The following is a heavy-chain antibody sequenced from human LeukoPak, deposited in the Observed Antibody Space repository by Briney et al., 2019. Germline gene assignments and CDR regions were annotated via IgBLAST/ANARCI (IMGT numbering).Heavy chain of an antibody. D-gene: IGHD7-27*01. V-gene: IGHV4-59*01. Sequence: PSETLSLTCTVSGGSISSYYWSWIRQPPGKGLEWIGYIYYSGSTNYNPSLKSRVTISVDTSKNQFSLKLSSVTAADTAVYYCARDRYWGSSRGIDYWGQRTLVTVSS. CDR3: ARDRYWGSSRGIDY. CDR1: GGSISSYY. CDR2: IYYSGST. J-gene: IGHJ4*02.